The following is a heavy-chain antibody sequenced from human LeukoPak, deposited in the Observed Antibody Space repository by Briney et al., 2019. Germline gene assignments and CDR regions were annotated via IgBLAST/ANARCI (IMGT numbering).Heavy chain of an antibody. Sequence: ASVKVSCKASGGTFSTYATSWVRQAPGQGLEWMGGIIPMFGKANYAQKFQGRVTITADESTSTAYMELSSLRSDDTAVYYCARDLYGDYECDYWGQGTLVTVSS. CDR1: GGTFSTYA. D-gene: IGHD4-17*01. V-gene: IGHV1-69*13. J-gene: IGHJ4*02. CDR3: ARDLYGDYECDY. CDR2: IIPMFGKA.